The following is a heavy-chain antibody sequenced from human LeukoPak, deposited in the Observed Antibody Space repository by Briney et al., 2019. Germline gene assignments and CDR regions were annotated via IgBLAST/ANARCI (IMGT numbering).Heavy chain of an antibody. Sequence: PGGSLRLSCAASGFTFSSYWMHWVRQAPGKGLVWVSRINSDGSSTSYTDSVKGRFTISRENAKNTLYLQMNSLRAEDTAVYYCARDLAPNYYYYYMDVWGKGTTVTVSS. CDR2: INSDGSST. V-gene: IGHV3-74*01. J-gene: IGHJ6*03. CDR3: ARDLAPNYYYYYMDV. CDR1: GFTFSSYW.